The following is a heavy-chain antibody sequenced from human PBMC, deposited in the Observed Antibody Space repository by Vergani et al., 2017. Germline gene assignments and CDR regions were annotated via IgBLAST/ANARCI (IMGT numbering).Heavy chain of an antibody. CDR1: GFSLSTSGVG. D-gene: IGHD3-10*01. CDR3: TRRYWYGSGPLYCFDY. V-gene: IGHV2-5*01. Sequence: QITLHESGPTLVKPTQTLTLTCSFSGFSLSTSGVGVGWIRQPPGKALEWLALIYWNDDKSHNPSLKSRLTITKDTSKNQVVLTMTNTDPVDTATYYCTRRYWYGSGPLYCFDYWGQGTRVTVSS. J-gene: IGHJ4*02. CDR2: IYWNDDK.